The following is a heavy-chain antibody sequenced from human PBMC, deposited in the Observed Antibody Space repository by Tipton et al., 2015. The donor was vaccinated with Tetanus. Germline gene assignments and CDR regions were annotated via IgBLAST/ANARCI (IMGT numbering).Heavy chain of an antibody. J-gene: IGHJ4*02. Sequence: TLSLTCAVYGGSFSGYYWSWIRQPPGKGLEWIGEINHSGSTNYNPSLKSRVTISVDTSKNQFSLKLSSVTAADTAVYYCARGSDSSGFHAGAYWGQGTLVTVSS. CDR1: GGSFSGYY. D-gene: IGHD3-22*01. CDR3: ARGSDSSGFHAGAY. V-gene: IGHV4-34*01. CDR2: INHSGST.